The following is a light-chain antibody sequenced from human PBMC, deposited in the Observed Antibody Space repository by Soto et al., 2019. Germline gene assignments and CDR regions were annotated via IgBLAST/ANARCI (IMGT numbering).Light chain of an antibody. CDR2: EVS. Sequence: QSGLTQPPSASGSPGQSVTISCSGTSSDVGGYNYVSWHQQHPGKAPKLMIYEVSKRPSGVPDRFSGSKSGNTASLIVSGLQAEDEADYYCSSYAGSNNFVFGTG. V-gene: IGLV2-8*01. J-gene: IGLJ1*01. CDR1: SSDVGGYNY. CDR3: SSYAGSNNFV.